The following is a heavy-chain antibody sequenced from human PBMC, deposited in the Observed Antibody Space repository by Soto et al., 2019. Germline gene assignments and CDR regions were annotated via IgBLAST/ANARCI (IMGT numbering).Heavy chain of an antibody. CDR2: ISYDGSNK. D-gene: IGHD3-3*01. J-gene: IGHJ6*02. CDR1: GFTFSSYG. V-gene: IGHV3-30*18. Sequence: QVQLVESGGGVVQPGRSLRLSCAASGFTFSSYGMHWVRQAPGKGLEWVAVISYDGSNKYYADSVKGRFTISRDNSKNTLYLQMNSLRAEDTDVYYCANSAISGAPRTYYGMDVWGQGTTVTVSS. CDR3: ANSAISGAPRTYYGMDV.